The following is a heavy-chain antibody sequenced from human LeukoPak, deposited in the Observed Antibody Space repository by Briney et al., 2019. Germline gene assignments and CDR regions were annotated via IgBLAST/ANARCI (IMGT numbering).Heavy chain of an antibody. D-gene: IGHD5-18*01. V-gene: IGHV3-73*01. CDR3: TGVCIQLWLSSEAFDI. CDR2: IRSKANSYAT. CDR1: GFTFSGSA. Sequence: GGSLRLSCAASGFTFSGSAMHWVRQASGKGLEWVGRIRSKANSYATAYAASVKGRFTISRDDSKNTAYLQMNSLKTEDTAVYYCTGVCIQLWLSSEAFDIWGQGTMVTVSS. J-gene: IGHJ3*02.